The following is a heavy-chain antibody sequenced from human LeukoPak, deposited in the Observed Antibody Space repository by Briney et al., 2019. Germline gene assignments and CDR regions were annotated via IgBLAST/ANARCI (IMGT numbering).Heavy chain of an antibody. CDR1: GGSISSGTYY. CDR3: ARLKRTDAYLGRGYCY. Sequence: SETLSLTCTVSGGSISSGTYYWAWIRQPPGKGLEWIGSIYYSGSTYYNPSLKSRVTISVDTSKNQFTLNLSSVAAADTAMYYCARLKRTDAYLGRGYCYWGQGTLVTVSS. J-gene: IGHJ4*02. D-gene: IGHD5-24*01. V-gene: IGHV4-39*01. CDR2: IYYSGST.